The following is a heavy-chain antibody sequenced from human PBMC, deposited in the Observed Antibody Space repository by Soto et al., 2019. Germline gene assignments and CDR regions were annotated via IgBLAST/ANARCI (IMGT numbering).Heavy chain of an antibody. CDR2: INSDGSST. Sequence: GSLRLSCAASGFTFSSYWMHWVRQAPGKGLVWVSRINSDGSSTSYADSVKGRFTISRDNAKNTLYLQMNSLRAEDTAVYYCASDYRDGYTPNDYWGQGTLVTVST. D-gene: IGHD5-12*01. CDR1: GFTFSSYW. CDR3: ASDYRDGYTPNDY. V-gene: IGHV3-74*01. J-gene: IGHJ4*02.